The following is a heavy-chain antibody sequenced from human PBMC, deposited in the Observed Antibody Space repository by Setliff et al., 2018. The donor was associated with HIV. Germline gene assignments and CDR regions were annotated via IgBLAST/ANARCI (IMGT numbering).Heavy chain of an antibody. V-gene: IGHV3-33*06. CDR2: IWYDGSNK. J-gene: IGHJ4*02. CDR1: GFTFSRSG. Sequence: PGGSLRLSCAASGFTFSRSGLHWVRQAPGKGLEWVAVIWYDGSNKYYADSVKGRFTISRDNSKNTLYLQMNSLRAEDTAVYYCAKDRWGGKPYYFDYWGQGTLVTVSS. D-gene: IGHD7-27*01. CDR3: AKDRWGGKPYYFDY.